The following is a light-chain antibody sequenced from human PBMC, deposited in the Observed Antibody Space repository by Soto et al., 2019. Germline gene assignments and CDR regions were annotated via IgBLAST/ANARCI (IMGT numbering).Light chain of an antibody. CDR1: QSVLYSSNNKNY. J-gene: IGKJ2*01. Sequence: DIVMTQSPDSLAVSLGERATINCKSSQSVLYSSNNKNYLAWYQQKLGQPPKLLISWASTRESGVPDRFSGSGSGTDFTLTISNLQAEDVAVYYCQQYYSGLRNAFGQGTKLEIK. CDR3: QQYYSGLRNA. CDR2: WAS. V-gene: IGKV4-1*01.